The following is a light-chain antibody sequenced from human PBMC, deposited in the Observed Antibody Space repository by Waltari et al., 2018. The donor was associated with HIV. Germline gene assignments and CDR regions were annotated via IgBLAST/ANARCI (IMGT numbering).Light chain of an antibody. CDR1: QGIRSW. J-gene: IGKJ1*01. CDR2: AAS. Sequence: DIQMTQSPSPVSASVGDRVSITCRASQGIRSWLAWYQQKPGKAPKLLIYAASSLQSGVPSRCSGSGSETDFTLTISSLQPEDSATYYCQQANSFPWTFGQGTKVEIK. V-gene: IGKV1-12*01. CDR3: QQANSFPWT.